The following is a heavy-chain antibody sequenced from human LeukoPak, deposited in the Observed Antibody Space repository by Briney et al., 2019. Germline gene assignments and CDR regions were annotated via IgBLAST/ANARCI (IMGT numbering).Heavy chain of an antibody. CDR3: VRESRPGGAMGLYHNLDY. J-gene: IGHJ4*02. D-gene: IGHD1-1*01. V-gene: IGHV3-7*01. Sequence: PGGSLRLSCAASGFTFSSCAMGWVRQAPEKGLEWVANIKEDGTEKNLVDSVKGRFTISRDNTKNSLFLEMNNLRGDDTAIYYCVRESRPGGAMGLYHNLDYWGQGTLVAVSS. CDR1: GFTFSSCA. CDR2: IKEDGTEK.